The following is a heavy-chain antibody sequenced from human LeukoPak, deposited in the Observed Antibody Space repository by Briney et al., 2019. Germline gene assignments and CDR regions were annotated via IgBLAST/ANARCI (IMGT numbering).Heavy chain of an antibody. J-gene: IGHJ4*02. V-gene: IGHV3-30-3*01. CDR2: ISYDGSNK. Sequence: GGSLRLSCAASGFTFSSYAMHWVRQAPGKGLEWVVVISYDGSNKYYADSVKGRFTISRDNSKNTLYLQMNSLRAEDTAVYYCARDPAYYDYVWGSYRYTAFDYWGQGTLVTVSS. D-gene: IGHD3-16*02. CDR1: GFTFSSYA. CDR3: ARDPAYYDYVWGSYRYTAFDY.